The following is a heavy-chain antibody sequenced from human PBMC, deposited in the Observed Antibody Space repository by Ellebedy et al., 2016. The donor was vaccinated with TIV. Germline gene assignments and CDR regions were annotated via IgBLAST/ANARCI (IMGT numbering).Heavy chain of an antibody. V-gene: IGHV3-23*01. CDR1: GFTFSSYA. Sequence: PGGSLRLSCAASGFTFSSYAMSWVRQAPGKGLEWVSGISGFEQTTHYADSVKGRFTISRDNSKNTLYLQMNSLRAEDTAVYYCAKRVTMVRGVITYYHYAMDVWGQGTTVTVSS. D-gene: IGHD3-10*01. CDR3: AKRVTMVRGVITYYHYAMDV. CDR2: ISGFEQTT. J-gene: IGHJ6*02.